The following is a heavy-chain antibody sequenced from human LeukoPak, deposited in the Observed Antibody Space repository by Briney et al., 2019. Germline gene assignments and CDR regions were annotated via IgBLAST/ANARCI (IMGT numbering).Heavy chain of an antibody. CDR1: GFTFSSYA. D-gene: IGHD2-2*01. CDR3: AKVAGNLVVPAAIGSNWFDP. J-gene: IGHJ5*02. CDR2: ISGSGGST. V-gene: IGHV3-23*01. Sequence: GGSLRLSCAASGFTFSSYAMSWVRQAPGKGLEWVSAISGSGGSTYYADSVKGRFTISRDNSKNTLYLQVYSLRAEDTAVYYCAKVAGNLVVPAAIGSNWFDPWGQGTLVTVSS.